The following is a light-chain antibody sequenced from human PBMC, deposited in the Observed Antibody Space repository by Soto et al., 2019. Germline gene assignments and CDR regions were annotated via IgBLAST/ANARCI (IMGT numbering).Light chain of an antibody. Sequence: QPVLTQSSSASASLGSSVKLTCTLSSGHSSYIIAWHQQQPGKAPRYLMKLEGSGSYNKGSGVPDRFSGSSFGADRYLTISNLQFEDEADYYCETWDSNTRVFGGGTKLTVL. CDR1: SGHSSYI. CDR2: LEGSGSY. V-gene: IGLV4-60*02. J-gene: IGLJ3*02. CDR3: ETWDSNTRV.